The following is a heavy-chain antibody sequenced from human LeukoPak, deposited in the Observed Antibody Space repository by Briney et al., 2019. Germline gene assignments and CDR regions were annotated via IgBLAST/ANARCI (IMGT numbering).Heavy chain of an antibody. D-gene: IGHD3-10*01. Sequence: QAGGSLRLSCAASGFTVSNAWMSWVRQAPGKGLEWVSGITGSGGSTYYADSVKGRFTSSRDNSKNMLYLQMNSLRAEDTAVYYCAKGGGYGSGTYSEDWGQGILVTVSS. CDR3: AKGGGYGSGTYSED. CDR2: ITGSGGST. V-gene: IGHV3-23*01. J-gene: IGHJ4*02. CDR1: GFTVSNAW.